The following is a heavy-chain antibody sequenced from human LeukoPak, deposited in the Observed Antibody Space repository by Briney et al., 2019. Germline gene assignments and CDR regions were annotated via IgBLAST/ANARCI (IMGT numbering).Heavy chain of an antibody. D-gene: IGHD5-12*01. CDR1: GCTFSSYA. V-gene: IGHV3-30*04. CDR3: ASGGSGYDLDY. Sequence: GRSLRLSCAASGCTFSSYAMHRVRQAPGKGLEWVAVISYDGSNKYYADFVKGRFTISRDNSKNTLYLQMNSLRAEDTAVYYCASGGSGYDLDYWGQGTLVTVSS. CDR2: ISYDGSNK. J-gene: IGHJ4*02.